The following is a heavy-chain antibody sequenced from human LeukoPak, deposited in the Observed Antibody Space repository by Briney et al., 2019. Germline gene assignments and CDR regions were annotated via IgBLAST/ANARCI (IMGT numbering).Heavy chain of an antibody. J-gene: IGHJ4*02. CDR2: IYSSGSS. CDR1: GGSISSYW. D-gene: IGHD3-9*01. CDR3: ARDSADILTGFFEQ. Sequence: SETLSLTCTVSGGSISSYWWSWIRQPAGKGLEWIGRIYSSGSSNYNFALESRVTISVDKLKNQSSLKLSSVTAADTAVYYCARDSADILTGFFEQWGQGTLVTVSS. V-gene: IGHV4-4*07.